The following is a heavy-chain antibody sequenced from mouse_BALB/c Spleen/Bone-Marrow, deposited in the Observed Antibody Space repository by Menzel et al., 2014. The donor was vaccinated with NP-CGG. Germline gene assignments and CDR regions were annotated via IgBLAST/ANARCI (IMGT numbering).Heavy chain of an antibody. CDR1: GYNFISYW. J-gene: IGHJ4*01. CDR3: ARNYDYDGGYYAMDY. CDR2: INPSTGXT. D-gene: IGHD2-4*01. V-gene: IGHV1-7*01. Sequence: QVQLQHSGAELAKPGASVKMSCKASGYNFISYWMHWVKQRPGQGLEWIGYINPSTGXTEYNQKFKDKATLTADKSSSKAYMQLSSLTSEDSAVYYCARNYDYDGGYYAMDYWGQGTSVTVSS.